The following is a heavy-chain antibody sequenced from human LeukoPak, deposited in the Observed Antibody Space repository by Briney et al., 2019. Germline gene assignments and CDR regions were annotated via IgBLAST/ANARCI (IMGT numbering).Heavy chain of an antibody. D-gene: IGHD6-13*01. J-gene: IGHJ4*02. CDR3: AREKGIAAAAFDY. Sequence: ASVKVSCKASGGTFSSYAISWVRQAPGQGLEWMGRIIPILGIANYAQKFQGRVTITADKSTSTAYMELSSLRSEDTAVYYCAREKGIAAAAFDYWGQGTLVTVSS. CDR2: IIPILGIA. V-gene: IGHV1-69*04. CDR1: GGTFSSYA.